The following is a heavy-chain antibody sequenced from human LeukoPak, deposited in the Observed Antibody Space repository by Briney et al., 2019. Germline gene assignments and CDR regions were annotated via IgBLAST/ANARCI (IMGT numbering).Heavy chain of an antibody. CDR1: GGTFTSYT. J-gene: IGHJ4*02. V-gene: IGHV1-69*02. D-gene: IGHD4-23*01. CDR3: AADYGGNY. CDR2: SIPILGIA. Sequence: SVKVSCKASGGTFTSYTIRGGRQAPGQGGERMGGSIPILGIANYAQKFQRRVTITADKSTSTAYMELSSLRSEDTAVYYCAADYGGNYWGQGTLVTVSS.